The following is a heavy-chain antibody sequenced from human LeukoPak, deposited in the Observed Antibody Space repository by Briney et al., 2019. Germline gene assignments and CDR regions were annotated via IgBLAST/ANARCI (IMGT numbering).Heavy chain of an antibody. CDR1: GGTFSSYA. D-gene: IGHD1-7*01. Sequence: ASVKVSCKASGGTFSSYAISWVRQAPGQGLEWMGGIIPIFGTANYAQKFQGRVTITTDESTSTAYMELSSLRSEDTAVYYCACASRPKTNADWFDPWGQGTLVTVSS. CDR2: IIPIFGTA. V-gene: IGHV1-69*05. CDR3: ACASRPKTNADWFDP. J-gene: IGHJ5*02.